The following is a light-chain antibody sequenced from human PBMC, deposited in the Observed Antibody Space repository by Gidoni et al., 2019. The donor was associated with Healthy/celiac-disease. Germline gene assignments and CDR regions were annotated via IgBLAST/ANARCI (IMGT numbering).Light chain of an antibody. CDR2: DAS. CDR1: QGISSA. Sequence: AIQLTQSPSSLSASVGDRVTITCQASQGISSALAWYQQTPGKAPKLLIYDASSLESGVPSRFSGSGSGTDFTRTISSLQPEDFATYYCQQFNSYPHTFGQGTKLEIK. J-gene: IGKJ2*01. CDR3: QQFNSYPHT. V-gene: IGKV1-13*02.